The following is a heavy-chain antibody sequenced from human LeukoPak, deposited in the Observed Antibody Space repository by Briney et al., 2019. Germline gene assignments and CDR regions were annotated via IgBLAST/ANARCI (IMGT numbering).Heavy chain of an antibody. CDR2: IYTSGST. Sequence: SETLSLTCTVSGGSISSYYWSWIRQPAGKGLEGIGSIYTSGSTNYNPSLKSRVTMSVDTSKNQFSLKLSSVTAADTAVYYCARDGVAVAGQPYNWFDPWGQGTLVTVSS. CDR3: ARDGVAVAGQPYNWFDP. V-gene: IGHV4-4*07. D-gene: IGHD6-19*01. CDR1: GGSISSYY. J-gene: IGHJ5*02.